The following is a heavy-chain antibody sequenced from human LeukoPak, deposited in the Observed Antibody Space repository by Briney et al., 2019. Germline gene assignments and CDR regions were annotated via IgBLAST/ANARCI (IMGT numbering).Heavy chain of an antibody. CDR3: AKPLYYYGSGSYSGGHFDY. V-gene: IGHV3-30*02. J-gene: IGHJ4*02. Sequence: SGGSLRLSCAASGFTFSSYGMHWVRQAPGKGLEWVAFIRYDGSNKYYADSVKGRFTISRDNSKNTLYLQMNSLRAEDTAVYYCAKPLYYYGSGSYSGGHFDYWGQGTLVTVSS. CDR2: IRYDGSNK. CDR1: GFTFSSYG. D-gene: IGHD3-10*01.